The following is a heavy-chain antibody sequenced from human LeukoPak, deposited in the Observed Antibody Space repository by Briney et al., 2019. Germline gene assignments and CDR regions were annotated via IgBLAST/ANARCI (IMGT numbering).Heavy chain of an antibody. J-gene: IGHJ4*02. Sequence: SETLSLTCTVSGGSISSYYWSWIRQPAGKGLESIGHISTSGSTNYNPSLKSRVTMSVDTSKNQFSLKLSSVTAADTAVYYCARGSGGSFHFDYWGQGTLVTVSS. CDR1: GGSISSYY. CDR2: ISTSGST. CDR3: ARGSGGSFHFDY. D-gene: IGHD1-26*01. V-gene: IGHV4-4*07.